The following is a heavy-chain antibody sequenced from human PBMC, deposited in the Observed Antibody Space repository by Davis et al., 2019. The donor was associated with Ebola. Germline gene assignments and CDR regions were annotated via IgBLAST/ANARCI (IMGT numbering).Heavy chain of an antibody. V-gene: IGHV6-1*01. Sequence: PSETLSLTCAISGDSVAGGSGGWNWIRQSPSRGLEWLGRTYYSSKWYDGYAESVKSRINISPDTAKNQFSLHLNSVTPEDTAVYYCARGWLRSGLDSWGQGTLVTVSS. D-gene: IGHD5-12*01. CDR1: GDSVAGGSGG. CDR2: TYYSSKWYD. J-gene: IGHJ4*02. CDR3: ARGWLRSGLDS.